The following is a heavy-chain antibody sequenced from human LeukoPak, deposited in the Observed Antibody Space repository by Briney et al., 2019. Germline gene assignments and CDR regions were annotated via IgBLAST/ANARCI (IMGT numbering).Heavy chain of an antibody. J-gene: IGHJ4*02. D-gene: IGHD1-7*01. CDR3: AKVPTGITGTTRYFGY. V-gene: IGHV3-23*01. CDR2: ISGSGGST. Sequence: HPGGSLRLSCAASGFTFSSYAMSWVRQAPGKGLEWVSAISGSGGSTYYADSVKGRFTISRDNSKNTLYLQMNSLRAEDTAVYYCAKVPTGITGTTRYFGYWGQGTLVTVSS. CDR1: GFTFSSYA.